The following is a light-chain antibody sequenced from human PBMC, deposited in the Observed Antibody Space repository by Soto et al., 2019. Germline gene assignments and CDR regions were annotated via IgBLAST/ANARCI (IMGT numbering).Light chain of an antibody. J-gene: IGKJ3*01. V-gene: IGKV1-39*01. CDR2: AAS. CDR3: QQSYSTP. Sequence: DIQMTQSPSSLSASVGDRVTITCRASQSISSYLNWYQQKPGKAPKVLIHAASSLQSGVPSRFSGSGSGTDFTLTISSLQPEDFATYYCQQSYSTPFGPGTKVDIK. CDR1: QSISSY.